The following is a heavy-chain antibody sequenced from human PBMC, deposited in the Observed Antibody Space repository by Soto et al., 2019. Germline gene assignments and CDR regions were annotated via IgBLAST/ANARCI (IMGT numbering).Heavy chain of an antibody. CDR2: MYPGDSDT. D-gene: IGHD2-8*02. CDR1: GYSFTSYW. CDR3: ERFPVCAGSSSDAFDI. J-gene: IGHJ4*02. Sequence: PGESLKISCKGSGYSFTSYWIGWLRQMSGKGMEWMGIMYPGDSDTRYSPSFQGQVTISADKSISTAYLQWSSLKASDTAMYYCERFPVCAGSSSDAFDIWGQGALVTVSS. V-gene: IGHV5-51*01.